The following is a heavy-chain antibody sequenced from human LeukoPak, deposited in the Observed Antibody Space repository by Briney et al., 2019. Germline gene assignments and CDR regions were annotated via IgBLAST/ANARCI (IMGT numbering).Heavy chain of an antibody. CDR2: IYYSGST. D-gene: IGHD3-10*01. Sequence: SETLSLTCTVSGGSISSYYWSWIRQPPGKGLEWIGYIYYSGSTNYNPSLKSRVTISVDTSKSQFSLKLSSVTAADTAVYYCARGGARWFGEPYNWFDPWGQGTLVTVSS. CDR1: GGSISSYY. CDR3: ARGGARWFGEPYNWFDP. J-gene: IGHJ5*02. V-gene: IGHV4-59*01.